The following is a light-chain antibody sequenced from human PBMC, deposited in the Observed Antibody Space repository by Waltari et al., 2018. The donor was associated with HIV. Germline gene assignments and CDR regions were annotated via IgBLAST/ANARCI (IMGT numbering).Light chain of an antibody. CDR3: CSYVGVVNSFVL. V-gene: IGLV2-23*02. CDR2: EVS. CDR1: SRNL. Sequence: QSAMTQPASVSGSPGQSITISCTATSRNLFSWYHQHPGKAPKIIIYEVSKRPSGVSDRFSASKSGNTASLTISGLQAEDEADYHCCSYVGVVNSFVLFGGGTKLTVL. J-gene: IGLJ2*01.